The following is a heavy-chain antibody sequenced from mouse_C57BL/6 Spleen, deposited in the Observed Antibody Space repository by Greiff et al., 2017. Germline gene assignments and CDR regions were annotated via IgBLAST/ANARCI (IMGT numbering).Heavy chain of an antibody. D-gene: IGHD3-2*02. Sequence: VQLKQSGPELVKPGASVKISCKASGYSFTSYYIHWVKQRPGQGLEWIGWIYPGSGNTKYNEKFKGKATLTADTSSSTAYMQLSSLTSEDSAVYYCARTAQATNAMDYWGQGTSVTVSS. CDR1: GYSFTSYY. CDR2: IYPGSGNT. CDR3: ARTAQATNAMDY. J-gene: IGHJ4*01. V-gene: IGHV1-66*01.